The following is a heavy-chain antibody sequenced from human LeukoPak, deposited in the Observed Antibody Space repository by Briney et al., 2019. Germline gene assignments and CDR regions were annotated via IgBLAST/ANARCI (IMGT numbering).Heavy chain of an antibody. J-gene: IGHJ4*02. V-gene: IGHV3-74*01. CDR2: TSGDGSTT. Sequence: GGSLRLSCEASGFTFNTYYMHWVRQAPGKGLVWVSRTSGDGSTTIYADSVKGRFTISRDNAKNSLYLQMHSLRADDTAVYYCVRVPYWGQGTLVTVSS. CDR1: GFTFNTYY. CDR3: VRVPY.